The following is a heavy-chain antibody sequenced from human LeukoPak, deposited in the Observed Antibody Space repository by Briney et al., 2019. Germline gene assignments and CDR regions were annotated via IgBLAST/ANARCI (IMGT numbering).Heavy chain of an antibody. CDR3: ARHVKGQWPWHLDY. V-gene: IGHV4-39*01. CDR2: IYYSGST. CDR1: GGSTRSSSYY. D-gene: IGHD6-19*01. Sequence: PSETLSLTCTVSGGSTRSSSYYWGWIRQPPGKGLEWIGSIYYSGSTYYNPSPKSRITVSVDTSKNEFSLKLSSVTANDTAVYYCARHVKGQWPWHLDYWGPGTLVTVSS. J-gene: IGHJ4*02.